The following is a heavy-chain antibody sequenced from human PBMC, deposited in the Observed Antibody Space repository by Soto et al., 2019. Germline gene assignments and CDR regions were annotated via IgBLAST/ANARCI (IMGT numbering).Heavy chain of an antibody. J-gene: IGHJ3*02. CDR2: ISGSGGST. CDR1: GFTFSSYA. CDR3: AKAALYCSGGSCYRWDAFGI. Sequence: EVQLLESGGGLVQPGGSLRLSCAASGFTFSSYAMSWVRQAPGKGLEWVSAISGSGGSTYYADSVKGRFTISRDNSNNTLYLPMDGLSAEDTAVYYCAKAALYCSGGSCYRWDAFGIWGQGRMVTVS. V-gene: IGHV3-23*01. D-gene: IGHD2-15*01.